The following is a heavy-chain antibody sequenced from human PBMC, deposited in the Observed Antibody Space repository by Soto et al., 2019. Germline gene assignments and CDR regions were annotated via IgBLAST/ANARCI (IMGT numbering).Heavy chain of an antibody. CDR3: ARDPGGSGSLYCYYYGMDV. Sequence: ASVQVSCKASGFTFTSYAIHSVGPVSGHSLEWMGWINAGNGNTKYSQKFQARVTITRDTSASTAYMELSSLRSEDTAVYYCARDPGGSGSLYCYYYGMDVWGQGFTVT. D-gene: IGHD3-10*01. V-gene: IGHV1-3*01. CDR1: GFTFTSYA. CDR2: INAGNGNT. J-gene: IGHJ6*02.